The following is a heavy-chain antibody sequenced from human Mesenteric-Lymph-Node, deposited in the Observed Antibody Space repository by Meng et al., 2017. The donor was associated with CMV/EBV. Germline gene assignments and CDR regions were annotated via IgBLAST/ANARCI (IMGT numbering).Heavy chain of an antibody. V-gene: IGHV2-5*02. J-gene: IGHJ4*02. CDR3: AHSRSPRIFDY. CDR1: GFSLSSRGVG. D-gene: IGHD3-16*02. CDR2: IFWDDDK. Sequence: CSFSGFSLSSRGVGVGWIRQPPGKALEWLALIFWDDDKRYSPSLKSRLTITKDTSKNQVVLTMTNMDPVDTATYYCAHSRSPRIFDYWGQGTLVTVSS.